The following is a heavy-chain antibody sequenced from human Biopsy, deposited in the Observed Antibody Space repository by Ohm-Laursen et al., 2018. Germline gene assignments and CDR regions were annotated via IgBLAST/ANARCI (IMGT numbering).Heavy chain of an antibody. J-gene: IGHJ5*02. D-gene: IGHD3-16*01. Sequence: SSVKVSCKVSGYTFNAYYIHWMRQAPGQGLEWMGWINPATGETRYAQRFQGRVTMTRDTSVTTAYMQLSSLTSDDTALYYCAKPSGGVSTIGFDPWGQGTQVIVSS. CDR1: GYTFNAYY. V-gene: IGHV1-2*02. CDR3: AKPSGGVSTIGFDP. CDR2: INPATGET.